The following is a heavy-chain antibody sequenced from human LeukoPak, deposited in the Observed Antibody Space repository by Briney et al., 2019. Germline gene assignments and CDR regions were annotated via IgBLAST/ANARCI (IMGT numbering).Heavy chain of an antibody. CDR3: ARDAYYYGGSGYFRFDY. CDR2: IYTSGST. V-gene: IGHV4-61*02. Sequence: SETLSLTCTVSGDSISSGDYYWSWIRQPAGKGLEWIGRIYTSGSTNYNPSLKSRVTMSVDTSKNQLSLKLSSVTAADTAVYYCARDAYYYGGSGYFRFDYWGQGTLVTVSS. D-gene: IGHD3-22*01. J-gene: IGHJ4*02. CDR1: GDSISSGDYY.